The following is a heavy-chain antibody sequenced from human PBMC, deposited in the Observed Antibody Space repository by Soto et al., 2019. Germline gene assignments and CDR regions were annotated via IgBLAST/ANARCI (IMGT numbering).Heavy chain of an antibody. V-gene: IGHV3-48*01. CDR1: GFTFSTYA. CDR2: LTGADESI. Sequence: PGGSLRLSCAASGFTFSTYAMNWVRQAPGKGLEWVAYLTGADESILYVDSVKGRFTISRDNAKNSLYLQMNSLRAEDTAVYYCARGRINRDNWFDSWGQGTLVTVSS. CDR3: ARGRINRDNWFDS. J-gene: IGHJ5*01.